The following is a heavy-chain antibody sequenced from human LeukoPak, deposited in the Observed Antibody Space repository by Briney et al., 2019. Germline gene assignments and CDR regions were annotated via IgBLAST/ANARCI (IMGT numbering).Heavy chain of an antibody. Sequence: SQTLSLTCAVSGGSISSGGYSWIWIRQPPGKGLEWIGYIYHSGSNYYNPSLKSRVTISVDRSKNQFPLKLSSVTAADTAVYYCARVRGSGYYFDYWGQGTLVTVSS. D-gene: IGHD3-10*01. J-gene: IGHJ4*02. CDR1: GGSISSGGYS. CDR3: ARVRGSGYYFDY. V-gene: IGHV4-30-2*01. CDR2: IYHSGSN.